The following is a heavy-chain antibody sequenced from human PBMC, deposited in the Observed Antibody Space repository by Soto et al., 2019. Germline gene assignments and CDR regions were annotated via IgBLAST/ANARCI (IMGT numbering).Heavy chain of an antibody. Sequence: ASVKVSCKASGYTFTRSGISWVRQAPGQGLEWMGWISTYNGDTYYAQTFQGRVTMTTDTSTSTVHMEVRSLRSDDTAVYYCAREGVAPYYYYGMDVWGQGTPVT. CDR3: AREGVAPYYYYGMDV. CDR1: GYTFTRSG. CDR2: ISTYNGDT. V-gene: IGHV1-18*01. D-gene: IGHD5-12*01. J-gene: IGHJ6*02.